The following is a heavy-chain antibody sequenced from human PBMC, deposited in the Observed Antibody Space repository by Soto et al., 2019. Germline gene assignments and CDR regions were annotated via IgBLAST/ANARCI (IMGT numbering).Heavy chain of an antibody. V-gene: IGHV3-23*01. CDR3: AKCRHLKYQLWDYYGMDV. Sequence: GGSLRLSCAASGFTFSSYAMSWVRPAPGKGLEWVSAISGSGGSTYYADSVKGRFTISRDNSKNTLYLQMNSLRAEDTAVYYCAKCRHLKYQLWDYYGMDVWGQGTTVTVSS. J-gene: IGHJ6*02. CDR1: GFTFSSYA. D-gene: IGHD2-2*01. CDR2: ISGSGGST.